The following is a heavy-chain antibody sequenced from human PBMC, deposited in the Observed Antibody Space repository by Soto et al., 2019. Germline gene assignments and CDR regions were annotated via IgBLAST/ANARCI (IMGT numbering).Heavy chain of an antibody. CDR2: ISGSGGST. Sequence: EVQLLESGGGLVQPGGSLRLSCAASGFTFSSYAMSWVRQAPGKGLEWVSAISGSGGSTYYADSVKGRFTISRDNSKNTLYLQMNSLRAEDTAVYYCAKDAGSDIVVVPAAIDWYFDLWGRGTLVTVSS. CDR3: AKDAGSDIVVVPAAIDWYFDL. V-gene: IGHV3-23*01. CDR1: GFTFSSYA. D-gene: IGHD2-2*01. J-gene: IGHJ2*01.